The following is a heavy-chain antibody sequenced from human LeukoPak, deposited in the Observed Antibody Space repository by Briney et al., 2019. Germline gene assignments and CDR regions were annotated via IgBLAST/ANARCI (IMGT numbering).Heavy chain of an antibody. J-gene: IGHJ3*02. CDR3: ARGANGAFDI. Sequence: ASVKVSCKASGYTFTSYGISWVRQAPGQGLEWMGWISAYNGNTNYAQKFQGRVTITADESTSTAYMELSSLRSEDTAVYYCARGANGAFDIWGQGTMVTVSS. V-gene: IGHV1-18*01. CDR1: GYTFTSYG. D-gene: IGHD1-26*01. CDR2: ISAYNGNT.